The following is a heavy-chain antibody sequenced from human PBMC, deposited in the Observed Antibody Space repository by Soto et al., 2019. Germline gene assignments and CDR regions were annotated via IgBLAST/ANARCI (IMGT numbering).Heavy chain of an antibody. CDR3: ARDLGSCSSTSCRPFDY. Sequence: QVQLRESGPGLVKTSGTLSLTCAVSGGSISTITWWSWVRQPPGKGLQWIGEIYHSGSTNYNPSLKSRVTISVDKSKNLFSLELRSVTAADTAVYYCARDLGSCSSTSCRPFDYWGQGTLVTVSS. D-gene: IGHD2-2*03. V-gene: IGHV4-4*02. J-gene: IGHJ4*02. CDR2: IYHSGST. CDR1: GGSISTITW.